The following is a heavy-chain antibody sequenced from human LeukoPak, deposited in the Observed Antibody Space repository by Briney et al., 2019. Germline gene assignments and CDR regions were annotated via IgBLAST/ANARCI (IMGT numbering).Heavy chain of an antibody. J-gene: IGHJ6*03. Sequence: SETLSLTCTVSGGSISSSSYYWGWIRQPPGKGLEWIGSIYYSGSTYYNPSLKSRVTISVDTSKNQFSLKLSSVTAADTAVYYCASTGGAIFRRNYYMDVWGKGTTVTVSS. CDR1: GGSISSSSYY. CDR2: IYYSGST. V-gene: IGHV4-39*07. CDR3: ASTGGAIFRRNYYMDV. D-gene: IGHD3-3*01.